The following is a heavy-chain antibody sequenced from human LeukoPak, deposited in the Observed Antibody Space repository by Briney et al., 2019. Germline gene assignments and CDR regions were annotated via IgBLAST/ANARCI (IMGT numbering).Heavy chain of an antibody. D-gene: IGHD5-12*01. Sequence: GGSLRLSRAASGFTFSSYSMNWVRQAPGKGLEWVSSISSSSSYIYYVDSVKGRFTISRDNTKNSLYLQTNSLRAEDTAVYYCARSSGYESPLDYWGQGTLVTVSS. CDR1: GFTFSSYS. J-gene: IGHJ4*02. CDR2: ISSSSSYI. V-gene: IGHV3-21*01. CDR3: ARSSGYESPLDY.